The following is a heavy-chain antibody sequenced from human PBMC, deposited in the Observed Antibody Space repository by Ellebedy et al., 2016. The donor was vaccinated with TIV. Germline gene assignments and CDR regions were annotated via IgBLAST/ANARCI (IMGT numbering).Heavy chain of an antibody. V-gene: IGHV5-51*01. J-gene: IGHJ4*02. CDR2: IYPGDSDA. Sequence: KVSCKGSGYRFSNYWIGWVRQMPGKGLEWMGVIYPGDSDARYSPSFQGQVTISVDKSINTAYLQWTSLKASDTAMYFCARHGLLYSFGAFDSWGQGTQVTVSS. CDR1: GYRFSNYW. CDR3: ARHGLLYSFGAFDS. D-gene: IGHD5-18*01.